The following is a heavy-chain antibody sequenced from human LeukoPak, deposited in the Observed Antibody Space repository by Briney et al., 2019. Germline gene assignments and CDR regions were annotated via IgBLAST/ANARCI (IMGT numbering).Heavy chain of an antibody. CDR1: GGTFSSHT. J-gene: IGHJ5*02. CDR3: ARVGPKERDRIASGFDP. CDR2: IIPIFGTA. Sequence: GSSVKVSCKASGGTFSSHTINWVRQAPGQGLEWMGGIIPIFGTANYAQKFQGRVTITADESTSTAYMELSSLRSEDTAVYYCARVGPKERDRIASGFDPWGQGTLVTVSS. V-gene: IGHV1-69*01. D-gene: IGHD1-26*01.